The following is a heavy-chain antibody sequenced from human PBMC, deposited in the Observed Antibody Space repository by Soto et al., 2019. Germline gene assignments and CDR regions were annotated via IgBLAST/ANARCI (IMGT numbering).Heavy chain of an antibody. V-gene: IGHV4-4*07. J-gene: IGHJ4*02. CDR3: PRRRAAGTFDY. D-gene: IGHD6-13*01. CDR2: IYGDGST. Sequence: PSETLSLTCTVSGGSIIGYYWSCIRQPAGKGLEWIGRIYGDGSTNYNPSLKSRVTMSVDTSKNQFSLKRTSMTAADTAMYYCPRRRAAGTFDYWGQGTLVTVSS. CDR1: GGSIIGYY.